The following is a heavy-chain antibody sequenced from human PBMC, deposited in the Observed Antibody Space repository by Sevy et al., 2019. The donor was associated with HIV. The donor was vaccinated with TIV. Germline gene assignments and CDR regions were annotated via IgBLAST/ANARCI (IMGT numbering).Heavy chain of an antibody. Sequence: ASVKVSCKASGYTFTDYYINWVRQTPGQGLEWMGWINPNSGRTKYAQKFQDRVTMTSDPSNRTAFMDLSRLTSDDTAVYYCTREGAYSRSWYRVYFDHWGQGTLVTVSS. D-gene: IGHD6-13*01. CDR3: TREGAYSRSWYRVYFDH. J-gene: IGHJ4*02. V-gene: IGHV1-2*02. CDR1: GYTFTDYY. CDR2: INPNSGRT.